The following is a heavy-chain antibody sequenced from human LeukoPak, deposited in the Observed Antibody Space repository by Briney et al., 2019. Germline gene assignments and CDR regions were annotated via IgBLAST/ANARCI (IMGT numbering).Heavy chain of an antibody. CDR3: ARDRTGTTAGFDY. J-gene: IGHJ4*02. D-gene: IGHD1-7*01. CDR2: IWYDGSNK. V-gene: IGHV3-33*01. Sequence: PGRSLRLSCAASGFTFSSYGMHWVRQAPGKGLEWVAVIWYDGSNKYYADSVKGRFTISRDNSKNTLYLQMNSLRAEDTAVYYCARDRTGTTAGFDYWGQGTLVTVSS. CDR1: GFTFSSYG.